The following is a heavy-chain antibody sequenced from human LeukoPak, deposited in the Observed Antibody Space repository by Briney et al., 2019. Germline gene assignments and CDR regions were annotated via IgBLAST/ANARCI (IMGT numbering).Heavy chain of an antibody. CDR2: IYYSGST. V-gene: IGHV4-59*01. D-gene: IGHD1-26*01. CDR1: GGSISSYY. Sequence: SETLSLTCTVSGGSISSYYWSWIRQPPGKGLEWIGSIYYSGSTNYNPSLKSRVTISVDTSKNQFSLKLSSVTATDTAVYYCARASKWGSDAFDIWGQGTMVTVSS. CDR3: ARASKWGSDAFDI. J-gene: IGHJ3*02.